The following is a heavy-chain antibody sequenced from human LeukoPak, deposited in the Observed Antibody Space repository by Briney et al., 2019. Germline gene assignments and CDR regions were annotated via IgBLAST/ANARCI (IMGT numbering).Heavy chain of an antibody. D-gene: IGHD2-2*02. CDR3: ARGPRRYQLLYHRFDY. CDR2: IYDSGST. CDR1: GGSIRSSYYY. Sequence: SETLSLTCTVSGGSIRSSYYYWGWIRQPPGKGLEWIGSIYDSGSTYYNPSLKSRVTISVDTSKNQFSLKLSSVTAADTAVYYCARGPRRYQLLYHRFDYWGQGTLVTVSS. J-gene: IGHJ4*02. V-gene: IGHV4-39*07.